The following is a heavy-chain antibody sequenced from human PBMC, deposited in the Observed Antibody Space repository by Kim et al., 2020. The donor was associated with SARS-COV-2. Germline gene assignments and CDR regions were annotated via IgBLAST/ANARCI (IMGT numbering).Heavy chain of an antibody. CDR3: VRGSSGYFDY. CDR2: SHT. Sequence: SHTFEADAVKGRFTISRDNAKNTVHLQMYSLRAEDTAVYYCVRGSSGYFDYWGQGTLVTVSS. V-gene: IGHV3-30*07. J-gene: IGHJ4*02. D-gene: IGHD1-1*01.